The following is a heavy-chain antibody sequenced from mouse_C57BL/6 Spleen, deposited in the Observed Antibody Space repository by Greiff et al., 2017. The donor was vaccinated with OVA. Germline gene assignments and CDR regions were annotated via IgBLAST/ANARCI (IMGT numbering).Heavy chain of an antibody. CDR1: GFTFTDYY. CDR2: IRNKANGYTT. J-gene: IGHJ2*01. Sequence: DVKLVESGGGLVQPGGSLSLSCAASGFTFTDYYMSWVRQPPGKALEWLGFIRNKANGYTTEYSASVKGRFTISRDNSQSILYLQMNALRAEDSATYYCAKGNYVGFFDYWGQGTTLTVSS. V-gene: IGHV7-3*03. CDR3: AKGNYVGFFDY. D-gene: IGHD1-1*01.